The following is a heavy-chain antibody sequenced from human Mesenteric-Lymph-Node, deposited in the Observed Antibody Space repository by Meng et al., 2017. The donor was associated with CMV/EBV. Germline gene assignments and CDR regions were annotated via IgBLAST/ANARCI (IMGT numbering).Heavy chain of an antibody. V-gene: IGHV4-61*08. CDR3: AREGSHDYSNSDV. Sequence: SETLSLTCTVSGGSVSSGGYYWSWIRQPPGKGLEWIGNIYYSGSTNYNPSLKSRVTISVDTSKNQFSLKLSSVTAADTAVYYCAREGSHDYSNSDVWGQGTTVTVSS. CDR1: GGSVSSGGYY. J-gene: IGHJ6*02. D-gene: IGHD4-11*01. CDR2: IYYSGST.